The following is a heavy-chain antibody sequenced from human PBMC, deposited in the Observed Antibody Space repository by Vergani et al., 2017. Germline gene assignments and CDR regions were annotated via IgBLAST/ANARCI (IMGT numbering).Heavy chain of an antibody. V-gene: IGHV1-2*02. Sequence: QVQLVQSGAEVKKPGASVKVSCKASGYTFTGYHMHWVRQAPGKGLEWMGWINPNSGGTNYAQKFQGRVTMTRDTSISTAYMELSRLRSDDTAVYYCARDRNRPGYSSDLDPWGQGTLVTVSS. CDR1: GYTFTGYH. D-gene: IGHD6-19*01. CDR3: ARDRNRPGYSSDLDP. CDR2: INPNSGGT. J-gene: IGHJ5*02.